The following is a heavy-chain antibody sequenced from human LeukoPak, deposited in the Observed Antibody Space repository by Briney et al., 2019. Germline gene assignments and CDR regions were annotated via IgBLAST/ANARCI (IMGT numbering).Heavy chain of an antibody. V-gene: IGHV3-7*03. CDR1: GFTFSSYW. Sequence: GGSLRLSCAASGFTFSSYWMSWVRQAPGKGLEWVANIKQDASEKYYVDSVKGRFTISRDNAKNSLYLQMNSLRAEDTAVYYCARVPKYYYDSSGFKKQYYYYGMDVWGQGTTVTVSS. CDR2: IKQDASEK. CDR3: ARVPKYYYDSSGFKKQYYYYGMDV. D-gene: IGHD3-22*01. J-gene: IGHJ6*02.